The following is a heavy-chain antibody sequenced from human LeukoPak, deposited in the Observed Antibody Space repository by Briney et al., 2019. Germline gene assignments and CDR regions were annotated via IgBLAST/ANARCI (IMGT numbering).Heavy chain of an antibody. D-gene: IGHD3-22*01. Sequence: ASVKVSCKASGYTFTCYGISWVRQAPGQGLEWMGWISAYNGNTNYAQKLQGRVTMTTDTSTSTAYMELRSLRSDDTAVYYCARPDYYYDSSGYYGTYYYGMDVWGQGTTVTVSS. CDR3: ARPDYYYDSSGYYGTYYYGMDV. V-gene: IGHV1-18*01. CDR1: GYTFTCYG. CDR2: ISAYNGNT. J-gene: IGHJ6*02.